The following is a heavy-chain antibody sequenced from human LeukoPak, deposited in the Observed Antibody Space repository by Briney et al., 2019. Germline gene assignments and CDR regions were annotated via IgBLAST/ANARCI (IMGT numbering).Heavy chain of an antibody. CDR2: IYSSGST. D-gene: IGHD3-10*01. Sequence: SETLSLTCAVYGGSFSDYYWSWIRQPPGKGLQWIGYIYSSGSTNYNPSLKSRVTMSVDTSKNQFSLKVSSVTAADTAVYYCARVFDSGSQAYFYYMDVWGKGTTVTIFS. CDR1: GGSFSDYY. CDR3: ARVFDSGSQAYFYYMDV. V-gene: IGHV4-59*01. J-gene: IGHJ6*03.